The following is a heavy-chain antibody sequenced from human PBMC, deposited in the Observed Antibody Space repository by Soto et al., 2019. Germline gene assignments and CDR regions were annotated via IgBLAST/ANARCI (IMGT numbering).Heavy chain of an antibody. Sequence: EVQLLESGGGLVQPGGSLRLSCAASGFTFSSYAMSWVRQAPGKGLEWVSAISGSGGSTYYADSVKGRFTISRDNSKNTLYLQMNSLRAEDTAVYYCAKDYRPDIVRLVYAIYFDYLGQGTLVTLSS. D-gene: IGHD2-8*01. CDR2: ISGSGGST. V-gene: IGHV3-23*01. CDR3: AKDYRPDIVRLVYAIYFDY. J-gene: IGHJ4*02. CDR1: GFTFSSYA.